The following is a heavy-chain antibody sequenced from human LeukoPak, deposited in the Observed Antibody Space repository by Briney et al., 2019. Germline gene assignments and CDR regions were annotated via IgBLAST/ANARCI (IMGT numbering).Heavy chain of an antibody. J-gene: IGHJ4*02. CDR1: GFPFMTYA. CDR2: ISGSGNGT. V-gene: IGHV3-23*01. Sequence: GGSLKLSCTASGFPFMTYAINWVRQAPGKGLEWLSGISGSGNGTYYADSVKGRFIISRDNSKNMVYLQMNSLTVEDTATYYCAKRTMSAFDSWGQGTLLSVSS. D-gene: IGHD5-24*01. CDR3: AKRTMSAFDS.